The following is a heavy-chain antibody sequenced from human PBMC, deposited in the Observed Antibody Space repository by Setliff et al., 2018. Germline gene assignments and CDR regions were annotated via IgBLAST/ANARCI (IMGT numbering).Heavy chain of an antibody. CDR2: ISSSSSTI. D-gene: IGHD3-3*01. CDR3: ARDSSDWYFDL. CDR1: GFTFSSYS. V-gene: IGHV3-48*04. J-gene: IGHJ2*01. Sequence: GSLRLSCAASGFTFSSYSMNWVRQAPGKGLEWVSYISSSSSTIYYADSVKGRFTISRDNAKNSLYLQMNSLRAEDTAVYYCARDSSDWYFDLWGRGTLVTVSS.